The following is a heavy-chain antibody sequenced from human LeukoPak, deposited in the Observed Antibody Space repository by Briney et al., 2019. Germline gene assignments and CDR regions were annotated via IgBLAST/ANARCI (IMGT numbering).Heavy chain of an antibody. D-gene: IGHD1-26*01. V-gene: IGHV1-18*01. J-gene: IGHJ4*02. CDR3: ARDFGAGEGSPSY. CDR1: GYTFSSYG. Sequence: ASVKVSCKASGYTFSSYGINWVRQAPGQGLEWMGWISAYNGNTKYAEKLQGRVTMTTDTSTSTAYMELSSLRSEDTAVYYCARDFGAGEGSPSYWGQGTLVTVSS. CDR2: ISAYNGNT.